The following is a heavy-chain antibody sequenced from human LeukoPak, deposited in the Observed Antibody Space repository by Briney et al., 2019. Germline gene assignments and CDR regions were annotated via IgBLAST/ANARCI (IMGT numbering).Heavy chain of an antibody. Sequence: GGSLRLSCVVSGFTFSSYSMNWVRQAPGKGLEWVSYISSSSSTIYHADSVKGRFTISRDNAKNSLYLQMNSLRDEDTAVYHCARDGAYYYDSSGYSGGGAFDIWGQGTMVTVSS. V-gene: IGHV3-48*02. J-gene: IGHJ3*02. CDR1: GFTFSSYS. CDR2: ISSSSSTI. D-gene: IGHD3-22*01. CDR3: ARDGAYYYDSSGYSGGGAFDI.